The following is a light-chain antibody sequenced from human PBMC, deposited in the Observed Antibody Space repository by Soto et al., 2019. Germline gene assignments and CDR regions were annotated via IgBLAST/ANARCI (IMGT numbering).Light chain of an antibody. CDR1: SSNIGAGYD. CDR2: IGD. J-gene: IGLJ1*01. V-gene: IGLV1-40*01. Sequence: QSVLTQPPSVSGAPGQRVTISCTGSSSNIGAGYDVHWYQQLPGTAPKLLIYIGDQRASGVSDRFSASKSGTSASLAISGLRSDDEADYYCAAWDDNLNAYVFGSGTKLTVL. CDR3: AAWDDNLNAYV.